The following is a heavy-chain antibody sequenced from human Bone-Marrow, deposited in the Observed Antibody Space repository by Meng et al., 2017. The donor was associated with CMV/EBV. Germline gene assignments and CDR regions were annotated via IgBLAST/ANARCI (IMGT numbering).Heavy chain of an antibody. CDR1: GFTFSSYS. D-gene: IGHD1-1*01. CDR2: ISSSGSTT. CDR3: ARGRGDNWYYYGMDV. J-gene: IGHJ6*02. Sequence: GESLKISCAASGFTFSSYSMNWVRQAPGKGLEWVLYISSSGSTTYYADSVKGRFTISRDNAKKSLYLQMNSLRAEDTAVYYCARGRGDNWYYYGMDVWGQGTTVTASS. V-gene: IGHV3-48*04.